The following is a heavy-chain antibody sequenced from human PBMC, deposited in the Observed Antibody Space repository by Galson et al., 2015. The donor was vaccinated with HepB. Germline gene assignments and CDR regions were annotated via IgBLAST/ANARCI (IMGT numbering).Heavy chain of an antibody. J-gene: IGHJ3*02. CDR3: TTDCNNTRCFGDGAFEI. V-gene: IGHV3-15*01. D-gene: IGHD2-2*01. Sequence: SLRLSCAASGFTFTYAWMTWARQAPGKGLEWVGRITNRIDGETTDYAAPVKDRFTISRDDSKTTVYLQMNSLKTEDTAMYYCTTDCNNTRCFGDGAFEISGQGTMLTVSS. CDR2: ITNRIDGETT. CDR1: GFTFTYAW.